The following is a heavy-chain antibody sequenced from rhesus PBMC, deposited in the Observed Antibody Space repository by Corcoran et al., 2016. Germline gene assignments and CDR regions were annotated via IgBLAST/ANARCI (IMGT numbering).Heavy chain of an antibody. Sequence: QLQLQGSGPGLVNPSETLSLTCAVSGGSISSDYWSWIRQPPGKGLEWIGPISGRDGNTTHTPPLKTRVTLSTDTSKNQFSLKLSSVTAADTAVYFCARDRVVISRFDVWGPGLLVTVSS. V-gene: IGHV4-173*01. CDR1: GGSISSDY. CDR2: ISGRDGNT. J-gene: IGHJ5-1*01. D-gene: IGHD3-28*01. CDR3: ARDRVVISRFDV.